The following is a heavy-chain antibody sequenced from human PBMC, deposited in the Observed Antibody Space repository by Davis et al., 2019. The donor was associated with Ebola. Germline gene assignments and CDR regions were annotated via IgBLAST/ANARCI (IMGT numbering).Heavy chain of an antibody. J-gene: IGHJ6*02. CDR1: GYTFTSCG. CDR2: IAVYNGDT. D-gene: IGHD6-13*01. V-gene: IGHV1-18*01. Sequence: ASVKVSCKASGYTFTSCGISWVRQAPGQGLEWMGWIAVYNGDTKYAHEIQGRVTMTTDISTDTVYMDLRGLRSDDTAVYFCARIAAESDYGMDVWGQGTTVTVS. CDR3: ARIAAESDYGMDV.